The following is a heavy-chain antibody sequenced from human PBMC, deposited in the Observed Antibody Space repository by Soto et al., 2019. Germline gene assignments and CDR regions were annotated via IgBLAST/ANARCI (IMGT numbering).Heavy chain of an antibody. CDR2: ISRSSSCI. V-gene: IGHV3-21*01. CDR3: PRERYTGSRTDYNSMDV. D-gene: IGHD6-13*01. CDR1: GFTFSSYS. Sequence: GGSLRRSCAASGFTFSSYSMNCVRQAPWKGLEWFSSISRSSSCIYYADSVKGRLTISRDNAKSSLYLQMNSLRAEDTAAYYCPRERYTGSRTDYNSMDVWGPGATVTVSS. J-gene: IGHJ6*01.